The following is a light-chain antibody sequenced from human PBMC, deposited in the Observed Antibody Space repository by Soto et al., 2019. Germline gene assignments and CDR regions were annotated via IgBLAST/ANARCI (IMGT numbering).Light chain of an antibody. J-gene: IGLJ1*01. V-gene: IGLV2-14*02. Sequence: QSALTQPASVSGSPGQSITISCAGTTSDVAYYDLVSWYQQHPGRAPKLLIYQVTARPSGVSNRFSGSKFGNTASLTISGLQPDDEADYYCTSYSSTSFYVFGPGTKVTVL. CDR1: TSDVAYYDL. CDR2: QVT. CDR3: TSYSSTSFYV.